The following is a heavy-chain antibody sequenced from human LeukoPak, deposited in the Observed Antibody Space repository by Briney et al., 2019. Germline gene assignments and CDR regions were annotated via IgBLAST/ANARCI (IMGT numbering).Heavy chain of an antibody. V-gene: IGHV4-4*07. CDR2: IYASGST. D-gene: IGHD3-16*01. J-gene: IGHJ5*02. CDR3: ARRMLEARQSSAANWFDT. Sequence: SETLSLTCTVSGGSLSSYSWSWIRQPPGKGLEWIGRIYASGSTTYNPSLQSRISISVDTSNNHFSLHLTSVTAADTAVYYCARRMLEARQSSAANWFDTWGQGTLVTVSS. CDR1: GGSLSSYS.